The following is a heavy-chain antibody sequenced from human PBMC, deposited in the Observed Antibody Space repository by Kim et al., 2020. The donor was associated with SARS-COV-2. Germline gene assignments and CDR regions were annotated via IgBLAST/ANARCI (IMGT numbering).Heavy chain of an antibody. CDR3: ARDYGDRKLELHSRNWFDP. V-gene: IGHV3-21*01. CDR2: ISSSSSYI. D-gene: IGHD1-7*01. J-gene: IGHJ5*02. Sequence: GGSLRLSCAASGFTFSSYSMNWVRQAPGKGLEWVSSISSSSSYIYYADSVKGRFTISRDNAKNSLYLQMNSLRAEDTAVYYCARDYGDRKLELHSRNWFDPWGQGTLVTVSS. CDR1: GFTFSSYS.